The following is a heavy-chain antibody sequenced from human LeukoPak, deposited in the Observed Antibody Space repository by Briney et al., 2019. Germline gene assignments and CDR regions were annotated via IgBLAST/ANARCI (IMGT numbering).Heavy chain of an antibody. D-gene: IGHD5-12*01. CDR2: IKQDGSEK. CDR3: ARDGTYTDYDPDFDI. CDR1: GFTFSRFW. V-gene: IGHV3-7*04. J-gene: IGHJ4*02. Sequence: GGSLTLSCAASGFTFSRFWMSCVPQAPGKGLEWVANIKQDGSEKYYVDPVKGRFTISRDNAKNSLYLQMNSLRAEDTAVFYCARDGTYTDYDPDFDIWGQGTLVTVSS.